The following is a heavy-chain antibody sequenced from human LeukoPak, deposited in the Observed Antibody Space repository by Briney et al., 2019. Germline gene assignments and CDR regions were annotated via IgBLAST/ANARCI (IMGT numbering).Heavy chain of an antibody. V-gene: IGHV1-2*02. D-gene: IGHD7-27*01. CDR3: ARDALRNRHWGAWFDP. J-gene: IGHJ5*02. CDR1: GYTFTGYY. CDR2: INPNSGGT. Sequence: GASVKVSCKASGYTFTGYYMHWVRQAPGQGLEWMGWINPNSGGTNYAQKFQGRVTMTRDTSISTAYMELSRLRSDDTAVYYCARDALRNRHWGAWFDPWGQGTLVTVPS.